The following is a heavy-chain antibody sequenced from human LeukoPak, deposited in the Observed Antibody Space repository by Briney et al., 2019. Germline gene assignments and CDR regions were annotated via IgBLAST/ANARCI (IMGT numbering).Heavy chain of an antibody. Sequence: SETLSLNCTVSGGSISSYYWSWIRQPPGKGLEWIGYIYYSGSTNYNPSLKSRVTISVDTSKNQFSLKLSAVTAADTAVYYCARHESSGWYYFDHWGQGTLVTVSS. J-gene: IGHJ4*02. CDR1: GGSISSYY. V-gene: IGHV4-59*08. CDR2: IYYSGST. D-gene: IGHD6-19*01. CDR3: ARHESSGWYYFDH.